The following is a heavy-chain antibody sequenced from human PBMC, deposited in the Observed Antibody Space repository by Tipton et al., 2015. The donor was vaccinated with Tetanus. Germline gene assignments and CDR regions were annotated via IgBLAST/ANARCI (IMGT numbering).Heavy chain of an antibody. J-gene: IGHJ6*02. CDR2: INHSGST. CDR1: GGSFSGYY. Sequence: TLSLTCAVYGGSFSGYYWSWIRRPPGKGLEWIGEINHSGSTNYNPSLKSRVTISVDTSKNQFSLKLSSVTAADTAVYYCARSRQLRRYYYYYYGMDVWGQGTTVTVSS. V-gene: IGHV4-34*01. D-gene: IGHD2-2*01. CDR3: ARSRQLRRYYYYYYGMDV.